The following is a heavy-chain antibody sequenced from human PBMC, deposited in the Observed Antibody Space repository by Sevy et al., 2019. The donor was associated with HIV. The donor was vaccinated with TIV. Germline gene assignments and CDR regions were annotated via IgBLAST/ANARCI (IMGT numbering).Heavy chain of an antibody. V-gene: IGHV3-11*01. Sequence: GGSLRLSCAASGFTFSDYYMSWIRQAPGKGLEWVSYISSSGSTIYYADPVKGRFTISRDNAKNSLYLQMNSLRAEDTAVYYCARVSGSRGKRKNSSGWNPFDYWGQGTLVTVSS. CDR2: ISSSGSTI. CDR3: ARVSGSRGKRKNSSGWNPFDY. D-gene: IGHD6-19*01. CDR1: GFTFSDYY. J-gene: IGHJ4*02.